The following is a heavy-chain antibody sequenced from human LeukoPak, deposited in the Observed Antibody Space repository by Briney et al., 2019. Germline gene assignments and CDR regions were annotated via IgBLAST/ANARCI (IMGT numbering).Heavy chain of an antibody. D-gene: IGHD3-22*01. V-gene: IGHV4-4*07. CDR3: ARVGDSSGYVNWFDP. CDR1: GGSISSYY. CDR2: IYTSGST. Sequence: TSETLSLTCTVSGGSISSYYWSWIRQPAGKGLEWIGRIYTSGSTNYNPSLESRVTVSVDTSSNQFSLKLSSVTAADTAVYYCARVGDSSGYVNWFDPWGQGTLVTVSS. J-gene: IGHJ5*02.